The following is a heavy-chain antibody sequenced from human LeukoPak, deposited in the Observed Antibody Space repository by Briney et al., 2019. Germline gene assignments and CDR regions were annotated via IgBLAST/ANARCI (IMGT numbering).Heavy chain of an antibody. CDR3: AKYLSSGFLYYFDY. CDR1: GFIFSRYG. Sequence: PGGSLRLSCAASGFIFSRYGMHWVRQAPGKGLEWVAFIRYDGSNKYNADSVKGRLTISRDNSKNTLYLQMNSLRAEDTAVYYCAKYLSSGFLYYFDYWGQGTLVTVSS. D-gene: IGHD3-22*01. V-gene: IGHV3-30*02. J-gene: IGHJ4*02. CDR2: IRYDGSNK.